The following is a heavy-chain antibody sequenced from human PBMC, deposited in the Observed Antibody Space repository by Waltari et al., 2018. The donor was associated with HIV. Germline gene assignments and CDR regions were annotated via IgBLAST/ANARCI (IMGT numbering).Heavy chain of an antibody. CDR1: GFTFSSYA. V-gene: IGHV3-23*01. D-gene: IGHD3-10*01. CDR2: FSGSGGST. CDR3: AKDDGSGSFAFDY. Sequence: EVQLLESGGGLVQPGGSLRLSCAASGFTFSSYAMSWVRQAPGKGLEWVSAFSGSGGSTYYADSVKGRFTISRDNSKNTLYLQMNSLRAEDTAVYYCAKDDGSGSFAFDYWGQGTLVTVSS. J-gene: IGHJ4*02.